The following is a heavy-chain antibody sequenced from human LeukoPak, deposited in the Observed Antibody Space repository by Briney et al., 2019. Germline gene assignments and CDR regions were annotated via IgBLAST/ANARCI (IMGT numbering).Heavy chain of an antibody. CDR3: ARGRTGAAALDF. CDR2: IYTSGST. J-gene: IGHJ4*02. D-gene: IGHD6-25*01. Sequence: LEWIGYIYTSGSTNYNPSLKSRLTISVDTFKNQFSLKLTSVSAADTAVYHCARGRTGAAALDFWGPGTLVTVSS. V-gene: IGHV4-4*09.